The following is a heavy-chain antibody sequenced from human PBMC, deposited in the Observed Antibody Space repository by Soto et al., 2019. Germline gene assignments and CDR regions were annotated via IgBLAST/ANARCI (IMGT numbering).Heavy chain of an antibody. V-gene: IGHV3-23*01. CDR1: GFTFSSYA. J-gene: IGHJ6*02. CDR2: ISGSGGST. Sequence: GGSLRLSCAASGFTFSSYAMSWVRQAPGKGLEWVSAISGSGGSTYYVDSVKGRFTISRDNSKNTLYLQMNSLRAEDTAVYYCARAPWGGDSYGMDVWGQGTTVTVSS. CDR3: ARAPWGGDSYGMDV. D-gene: IGHD2-21*02.